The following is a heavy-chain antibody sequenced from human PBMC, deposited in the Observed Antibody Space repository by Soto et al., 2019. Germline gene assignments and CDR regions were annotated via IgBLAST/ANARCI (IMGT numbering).Heavy chain of an antibody. V-gene: IGHV4-30-2*01. CDR2: IYHSGST. Sequence: SEPLSLTCAVSGGSIISGGYSWSWILQPPGKGLEWIGYIYHSGSTYYDPSLKSRVTISVDRSKNQFPLKLSSVTAADTAVYYCARVLSSSKGFDPWGQGTLVTVSS. D-gene: IGHD6-6*01. J-gene: IGHJ5*02. CDR1: GGSIISGGYS. CDR3: ARVLSSSKGFDP.